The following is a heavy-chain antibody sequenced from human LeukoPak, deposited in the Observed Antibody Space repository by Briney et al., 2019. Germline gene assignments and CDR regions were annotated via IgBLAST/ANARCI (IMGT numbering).Heavy chain of an antibody. J-gene: IGHJ6*03. CDR2: IGPSGSAI. V-gene: IGHV3-11*04. CDR3: GRAGPVTKDHFIDV. Sequence: PGGSLRLSCEASGFTFSDHYMSWIRQVPGKGLEWLLYIGPSGSAIYYADSVKGRFTISRDNAKNSLFLQMNSLSAEDTAVYYCGRAGPVTKDHFIDVWGKGTTVTVSS. CDR1: GFTFSDHY. D-gene: IGHD2-2*01.